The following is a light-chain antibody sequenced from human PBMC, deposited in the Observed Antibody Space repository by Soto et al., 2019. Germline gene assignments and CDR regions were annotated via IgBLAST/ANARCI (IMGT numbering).Light chain of an antibody. J-gene: IGKJ4*02. CDR2: GAS. V-gene: IGKV3-20*01. CDR3: QQYGRSLPRS. Sequence: EIVLTQSPGTLPLSPGERATLSCRASQSVSRQYLAWSQQKPGQAPRLLLFGASSRATDIPERFSGSVSGTECTLTVSRLEHEDFAVYFWQQYGRSLPRSFGGGSKVEIK. CDR1: QSVSRQY.